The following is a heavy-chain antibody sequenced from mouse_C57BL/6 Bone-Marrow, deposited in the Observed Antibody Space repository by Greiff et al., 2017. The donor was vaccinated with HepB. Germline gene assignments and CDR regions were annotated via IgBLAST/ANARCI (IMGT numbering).Heavy chain of an antibody. CDR2: INPSSGYT. CDR1: GYTFTSYW. CDR3: APYYYGSSNYFDY. V-gene: IGHV1-7*01. J-gene: IGHJ2*01. D-gene: IGHD1-1*01. Sequence: QVQLKESGAELAKPGASVKLSCKASGYTFTSYWMHWVKQRPGQGLEWIGYINPSSGYTKYNQKFKDKATLTADKSSSTAYMQLSSLTYEDSAVYYCAPYYYGSSNYFDYWGQGTTLTVSS.